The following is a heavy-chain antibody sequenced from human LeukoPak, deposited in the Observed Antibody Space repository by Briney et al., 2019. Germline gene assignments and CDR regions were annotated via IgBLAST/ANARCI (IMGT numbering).Heavy chain of an antibody. D-gene: IGHD3-10*01. CDR1: GFTLSDYY. CDR3: ARARSGTYSDY. V-gene: IGHV3-11*01. CDR2: IRSSDSNI. J-gene: IGHJ4*02. Sequence: SGGSLRLSCEASGFTLSDYYMSWIRQAPGKGLEWISYIRSSDSNIFYADSVKGRFTICRDNAKNSLYLQMNSLAAEDTAIYYCARARSGTYSDYWGQGTLVTVSS.